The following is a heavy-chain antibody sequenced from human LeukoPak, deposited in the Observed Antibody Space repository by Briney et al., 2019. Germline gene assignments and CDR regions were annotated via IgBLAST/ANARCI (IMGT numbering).Heavy chain of an antibody. J-gene: IGHJ4*02. CDR2: IYWDDDK. CDR1: GFSLSSNGVG. D-gene: IGHD3-10*01. V-gene: IGHV2-5*02. CDR3: AHRRYLYGHWNFGSFDY. Sequence: GSGPTLVNPTETLTLTCTFSGFSLSSNGVGVGWVRQPPGEALEWLALIYWDDDKRYSPSLRNRLTITKDTSKNEVVLTMTNVDPVDTGTYYCAHRRYLYGHWNFGSFDYWGQGTLVSVSS.